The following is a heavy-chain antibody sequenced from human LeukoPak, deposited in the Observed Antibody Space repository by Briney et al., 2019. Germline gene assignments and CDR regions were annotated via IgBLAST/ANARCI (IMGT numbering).Heavy chain of an antibody. J-gene: IGHJ3*02. CDR2: MNPNSGNT. V-gene: IGHV1-8*01. CDR3: ARGEVAALLDAFDI. D-gene: IGHD2-15*01. Sequence: IXXVXQAXXQGXXXXXWMNPNSGNTGYAQKFQGRVTMTRNTSICTAYMELSSLRSEDTAVYYCARGEVAALLDAFDIWGQGTMVTVSS.